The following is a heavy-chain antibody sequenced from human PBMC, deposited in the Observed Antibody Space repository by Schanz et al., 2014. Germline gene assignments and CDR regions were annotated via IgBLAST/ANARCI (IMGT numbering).Heavy chain of an antibody. D-gene: IGHD2-15*01. J-gene: IGHJ6*02. CDR1: GGSISGSSYH. CDR3: ARQERGIWGHNGMDV. Sequence: QLQLQESGPGLVKPSETLSLTCTVSGGSISGSSYHWGWTRQPPGKGPEWIGTISYSGSTYYNPPLKGRVTISVAPPKTQSSLNLSSVTAADTAIYYCARQERGIWGHNGMDVWGQGTTVTVSS. CDR2: ISYSGST. V-gene: IGHV4-39*01.